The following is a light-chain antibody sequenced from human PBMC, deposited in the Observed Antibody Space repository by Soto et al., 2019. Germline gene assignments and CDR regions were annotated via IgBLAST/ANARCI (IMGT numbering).Light chain of an antibody. J-gene: IGKJ4*01. V-gene: IGKV3-20*01. Sequence: EIVLTQSPGTLSLSPGERATLSCRASQSVSSSYLAWYQQKPGQAPRLLIYGASSRATGIPDRFSGSGSGTDFTRTISRLEPEDFAVYYCHQYDSSPLTCGGGTKVEIK. CDR2: GAS. CDR1: QSVSSSY. CDR3: HQYDSSPLT.